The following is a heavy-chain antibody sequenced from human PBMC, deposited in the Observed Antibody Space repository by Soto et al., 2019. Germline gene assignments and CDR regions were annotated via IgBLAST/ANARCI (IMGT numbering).Heavy chain of an antibody. CDR2: INTNSGNR. Sequence: VQLEQSGAELKKPGASVKVSCQAYGYSFSSYGIHWVRQAPGQGLEWMGWINTNSGNRNYAQKXDXXXIXXTDTSTNTVYMELRRLKSDDTAIYYCARDRLRGYDSSGFYSWGQGTLVTVSS. D-gene: IGHD3-22*01. J-gene: IGHJ4*02. CDR1: GYSFSSYG. CDR3: ARDRLRGYDSSGFYS. V-gene: IGHV1-18*01.